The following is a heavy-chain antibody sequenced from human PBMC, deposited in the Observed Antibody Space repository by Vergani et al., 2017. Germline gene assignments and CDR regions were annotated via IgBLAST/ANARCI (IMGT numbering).Heavy chain of an antibody. Sequence: QVQLVQSGAEVKKPGSSVKVSCKASGGTFSSYAISWVRQAPGQGLEWMGRIIPILGTATYAQKFQGRGTITADESTSKAYMELSSLRAEDTAVYYGARDRNPYDIVTGRKDAFDIWGQGTMVTVSS. CDR3: ARDRNPYDIVTGRKDAFDI. J-gene: IGHJ3*02. V-gene: IGHV1-69*11. CDR2: IIPILGTA. CDR1: GGTFSSYA. D-gene: IGHD3-9*01.